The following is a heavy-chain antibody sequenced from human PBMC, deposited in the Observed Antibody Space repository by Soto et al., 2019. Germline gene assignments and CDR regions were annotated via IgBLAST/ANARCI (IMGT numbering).Heavy chain of an antibody. CDR3: ARYDFWSGYYGFDY. D-gene: IGHD3-3*01. CDR2: IKQDGSEK. V-gene: IGHV3-7*01. J-gene: IGHJ4*02. CDR1: GFTFSSYW. Sequence: GGSLRLSCAASGFTFSSYWMSWVRQAPGKGLEWVANIKQDGSEKYYVDSVKGRFTISRDNAKNSLYLQMNSLRAEDTAVYYCARYDFWSGYYGFDYWGQGTLVTVSS.